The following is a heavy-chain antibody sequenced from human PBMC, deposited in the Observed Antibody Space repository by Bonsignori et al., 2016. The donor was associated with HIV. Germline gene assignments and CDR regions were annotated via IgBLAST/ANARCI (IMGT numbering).Heavy chain of an antibody. CDR2: INHSGST. Sequence: VRQMPGKGLEWIGEINHSGSTNYNPSLKSRVTISVDTSKNQFSLKLSSVTAADTAVYYCARGRRYYDILTGRTPGHDYWGQGTLVTVSS. J-gene: IGHJ4*02. V-gene: IGHV4-34*01. CDR3: ARGRRYYDILTGRTPGHDY. D-gene: IGHD3-9*01.